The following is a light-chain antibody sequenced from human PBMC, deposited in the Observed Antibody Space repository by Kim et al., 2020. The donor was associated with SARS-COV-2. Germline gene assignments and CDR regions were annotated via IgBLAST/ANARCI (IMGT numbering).Light chain of an antibody. J-gene: IGLJ2*01. Sequence: GQRVTISCTWSSSNIGAGYDVHWYQQLPGTAPKLLSYGNSNRPSGVPDRFSCSKSGTSASLAITGLQAEDEADYYCQSYDSSSRVVFGGGTKLTVL. V-gene: IGLV1-40*01. CDR3: QSYDSSSRVV. CDR2: GNS. CDR1: SSNIGAGYD.